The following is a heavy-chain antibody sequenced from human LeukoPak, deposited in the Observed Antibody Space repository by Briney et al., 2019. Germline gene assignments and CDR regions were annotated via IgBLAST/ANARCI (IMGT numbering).Heavy chain of an antibody. CDR2: INAGNGNT. CDR1: GYTFTSYA. CDR3: ARRGGYSAPFDY. D-gene: IGHD5-12*01. J-gene: IGHJ4*02. Sequence: ASVKVSCKASGYTFTSYAMHWVRQAPGQRLEWMGWINAGNGNTKYSQKFQGRVTITRDTSASTAYMELSSLRSEDTAVYYCARRGGYSAPFDYWGQGTLVTVSS. V-gene: IGHV1-3*01.